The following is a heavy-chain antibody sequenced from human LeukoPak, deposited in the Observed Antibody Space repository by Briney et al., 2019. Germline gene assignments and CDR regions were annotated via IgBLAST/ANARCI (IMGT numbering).Heavy chain of an antibody. CDR3: ARDHTARGYSYGRLRGYFDY. D-gene: IGHD5-18*01. CDR2: INPNSGVT. Sequence: ASVKVSCKASGYIFTGYYIHWVRQAPGQGLEWMGWINPNSGVTNYAQKFQGRVIMTRDTSISTAYMEVRRLRSDDTAVYYCARDHTARGYSYGRLRGYFDYWGQGTLVTVSS. J-gene: IGHJ4*02. CDR1: GYIFTGYY. V-gene: IGHV1-2*02.